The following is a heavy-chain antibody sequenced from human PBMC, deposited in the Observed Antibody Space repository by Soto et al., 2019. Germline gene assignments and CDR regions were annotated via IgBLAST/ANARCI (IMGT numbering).Heavy chain of an antibody. CDR2: INPSGGTT. V-gene: IGHV1-46*01. D-gene: IGHD2-15*01. CDR1: GYTFTRYN. Sequence: VASVKVSCKASGYTFTRYNVHWVRQAPGQGLEWMAIINPSGGTTYYVQKFEGRVTLTTDTSTSTVYIELSSLRSDDTAVYYCARVRGGGSEYFFDYWGQGPLVTVSS. J-gene: IGHJ4*02. CDR3: ARVRGGGSEYFFDY.